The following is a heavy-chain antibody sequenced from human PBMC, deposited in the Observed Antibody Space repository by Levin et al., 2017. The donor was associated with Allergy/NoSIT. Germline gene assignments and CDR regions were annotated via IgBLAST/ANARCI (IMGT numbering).Heavy chain of an antibody. Sequence: QTLSLTCTFSGFSLSTSGMRVSWIRQPPGKALEWLARIDWDDDKFYSTSLKTRLTISKDTSKNQVVLTMTNMDPVDTATYYCARIPPALDAFDIWGQGTMVTVSS. CDR1: GFSLSTSGMR. CDR2: IDWDDDK. CDR3: ARIPPALDAFDI. V-gene: IGHV2-70*04. D-gene: IGHD1-14*01. J-gene: IGHJ3*02.